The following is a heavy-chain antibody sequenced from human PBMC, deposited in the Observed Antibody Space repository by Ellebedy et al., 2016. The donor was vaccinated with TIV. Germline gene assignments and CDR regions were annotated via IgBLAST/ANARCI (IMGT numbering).Heavy chain of an antibody. CDR1: GFTFSSYS. CDR3: ARRFGEFFDY. V-gene: IGHV3-21*01. CDR2: ISSSSTYM. J-gene: IGHJ4*02. Sequence: PGGSLRLSCAASGFTFSSYSMNWVRQAPGKGLESASSISSSSTYMYYGDPVKGRFTISRANAKNSLYLQMDSLRAEDTAIYYCARRFGEFFDYWGQGTLVTVSS. D-gene: IGHD3-10*01.